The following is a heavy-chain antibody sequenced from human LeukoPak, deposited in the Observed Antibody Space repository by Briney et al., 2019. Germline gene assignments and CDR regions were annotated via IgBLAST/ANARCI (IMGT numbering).Heavy chain of an antibody. J-gene: IGHJ4*02. CDR3: ARAKTHVLMVYAMGLDY. Sequence: TSVKVSCKASAYTFTSYAISWMRQAPGQGLEWMGWISVYNGNTNYAQKFQGRVTMTTDTSTNTVYMELRSLRFDDTAVYYCARAKTHVLMVYAMGLDYWGQGTLVTVSS. CDR2: ISVYNGNT. CDR1: AYTFTSYA. D-gene: IGHD2-8*01. V-gene: IGHV1-18*01.